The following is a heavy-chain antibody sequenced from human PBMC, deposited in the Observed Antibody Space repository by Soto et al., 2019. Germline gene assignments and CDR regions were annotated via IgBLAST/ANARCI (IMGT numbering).Heavy chain of an antibody. Sequence: PSETLSLTCAVSGGSISSGGYSWSWIRQPPGKGLEWIGYIYHSGSTYYNPSLKSRVTISVDRSKNQFSLKLRSVTAADTAVYYFARSVEIQLWDFDYWGQGTLVTVSS. CDR3: ARSVEIQLWDFDY. CDR2: IYHSGST. D-gene: IGHD5-18*01. J-gene: IGHJ4*02. V-gene: IGHV4-30-2*01. CDR1: GGSISSGGYS.